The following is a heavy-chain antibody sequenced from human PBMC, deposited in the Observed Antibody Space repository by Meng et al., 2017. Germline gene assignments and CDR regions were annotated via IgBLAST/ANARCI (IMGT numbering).Heavy chain of an antibody. CDR1: GGTFSSYA. Sequence: QGGRGRSGAEGKKPGSSVKVSCKASGGTFSSYAISWVRQAPGQGLEWMGGIIPIFGTANYAQKFQGRVTITADESTSTAYMELSSLRSEDTAVYYCARHYYYDSSGYYSTWYFDLWGRGTLVTVSS. V-gene: IGHV1-69*01. D-gene: IGHD3-22*01. CDR2: IIPIFGTA. J-gene: IGHJ2*01. CDR3: ARHYYYDSSGYYSTWYFDL.